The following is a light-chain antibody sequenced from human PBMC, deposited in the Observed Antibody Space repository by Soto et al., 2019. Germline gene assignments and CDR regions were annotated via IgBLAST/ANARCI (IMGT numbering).Light chain of an antibody. CDR2: GAS. CDR3: QQYNNWGT. V-gene: IGKV3-15*01. CDR1: QSVSSN. Sequence: EIVMTQSPATLSVSPGERATLSCRASQSVSSNLAWYQQKPGQAPRLLIYGASTRATGIPARFSGSGSGTEFTLTISSLQSEDFAGYYCQQYNNWGTFGQGTKLEIK. J-gene: IGKJ2*01.